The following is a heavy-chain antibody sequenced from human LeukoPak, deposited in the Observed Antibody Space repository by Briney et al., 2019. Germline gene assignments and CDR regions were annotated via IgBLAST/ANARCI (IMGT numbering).Heavy chain of an antibody. D-gene: IGHD6-19*01. Sequence: GGSLRLSCVASEFTFSNYWMHWVRQAPGKGLAWVSRINSDGSSTSYADSVKGRFTISRDNAKNSLYLQMNSLRAEDTALYYCAKDIYSSGTNWFDPWGQGTLVTVSS. J-gene: IGHJ5*02. CDR1: EFTFSNYW. CDR3: AKDIYSSGTNWFDP. CDR2: INSDGSST. V-gene: IGHV3-74*01.